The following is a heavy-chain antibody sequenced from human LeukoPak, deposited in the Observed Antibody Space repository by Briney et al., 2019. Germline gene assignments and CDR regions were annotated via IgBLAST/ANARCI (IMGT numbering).Heavy chain of an antibody. J-gene: IGHJ6*02. CDR1: GFTFSSYG. CDR3: ARAAQLRYSGMDV. CDR2: IWYDGSNK. V-gene: IGHV3-33*01. D-gene: IGHD3-9*01. Sequence: GGSLRLSCAASGFTFSSYGMHWVRQAPGKGLEWVAVIWYDGSNKYCADSVKGRFTISRDNSKNTLYLQMNSLRAEDTAVYYCARAAQLRYSGMDVWGQGTTVTVSS.